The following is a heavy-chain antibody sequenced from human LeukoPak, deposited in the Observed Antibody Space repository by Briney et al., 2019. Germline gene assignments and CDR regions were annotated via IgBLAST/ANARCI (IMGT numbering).Heavy chain of an antibody. Sequence: SETLSLTCTVSGGSISSSSYYWGWIRQPPGKGLEWIGSIYYSGSTYYNPSLKSRVTISVDASKNQFSLKLSSVTAADTAVYYCARLAAAGSYFDYWGQGTLVTVSS. CDR2: IYYSGST. J-gene: IGHJ4*02. CDR3: ARLAAAGSYFDY. D-gene: IGHD6-13*01. CDR1: GGSISSSSYY. V-gene: IGHV4-39*01.